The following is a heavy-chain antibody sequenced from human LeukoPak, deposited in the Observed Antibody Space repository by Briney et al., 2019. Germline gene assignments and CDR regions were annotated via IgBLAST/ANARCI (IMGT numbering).Heavy chain of an antibody. CDR3: ARDLGTIEAAGQSVDY. Sequence: PGRSLRLSCAASGFTFSSYAMHWARQAPGKGLEWVAMISYDGSNQYYADSLKGRFTISRDNSKNTLYLQMNSLSAEDTALYYCARDLGTIEAAGQSVDYWGQGTLVTVSS. CDR1: GFTFSSYA. CDR2: ISYDGSNQ. J-gene: IGHJ4*02. V-gene: IGHV3-30-3*01. D-gene: IGHD6-13*01.